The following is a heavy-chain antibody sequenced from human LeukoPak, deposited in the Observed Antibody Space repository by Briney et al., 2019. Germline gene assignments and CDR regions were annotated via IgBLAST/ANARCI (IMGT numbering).Heavy chain of an antibody. J-gene: IGHJ3*02. D-gene: IGHD3-22*01. CDR1: GGSISSYH. Sequence: SETLSLTCTVSGGSISSYHWSWIRQPPGKGLECIGYIYYSGSTHYNPSLKSRVTISVDTSKNQFSLKLSSVTAADTAVYFCARARNYYDSSDYYFEGDAFDIWGQGTMVPVSS. CDR2: IYYSGST. CDR3: ARARNYYDSSDYYFEGDAFDI. V-gene: IGHV4-59*01.